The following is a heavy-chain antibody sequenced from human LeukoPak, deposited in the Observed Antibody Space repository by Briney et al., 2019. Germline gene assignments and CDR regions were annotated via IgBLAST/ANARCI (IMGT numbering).Heavy chain of an antibody. D-gene: IGHD4-23*01. CDR3: VRLYAGNSCHQ. CDR1: AYSFTSYW. Sequence: GESLKISCKGSAYSFTSYWIGWVRQMPGKGLEWMGIIYPDDSDTRYSPSFQGQVTISADKSISTAYLQRSSLKASDTAMYYCVRLYAGNSCHQWGQGTLVTVSS. J-gene: IGHJ1*01. CDR2: IYPDDSDT. V-gene: IGHV5-51*01.